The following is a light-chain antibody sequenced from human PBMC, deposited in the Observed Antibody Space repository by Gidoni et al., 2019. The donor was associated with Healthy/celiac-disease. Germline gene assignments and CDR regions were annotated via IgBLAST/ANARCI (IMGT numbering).Light chain of an antibody. V-gene: IGLV1-44*01. CDR3: AAWDDSLKRV. J-gene: IGLJ1*01. Sequence: QSVLTQPPSASGTPGQRVTISFSGSSSNIGSNTVNWYQQLTGTAPKLLIYSNNQRPSGVPDRFSGSKSGTSASLAISWLQSEDEADYYCAAWDDSLKRVFGTGTKVTVL. CDR1: SSNIGSNT. CDR2: SNN.